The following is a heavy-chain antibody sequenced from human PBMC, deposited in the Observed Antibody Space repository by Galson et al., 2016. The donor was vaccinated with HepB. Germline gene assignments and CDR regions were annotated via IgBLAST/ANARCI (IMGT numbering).Heavy chain of an antibody. CDR3: TRSLGIDS. Sequence: SLRLSCAASGFTFSRYYMNWIRQAPGKGLEWVATIKEDGSEGYYVDSVRGRFTISRDNAESSLYLQMHSLRAEDTAVYYCTRSLGIDSWGQGTLVTVSS. CDR1: GFTFSRYY. V-gene: IGHV3-7*01. CDR2: IKEDGSEG. J-gene: IGHJ4*02. D-gene: IGHD1-14*01.